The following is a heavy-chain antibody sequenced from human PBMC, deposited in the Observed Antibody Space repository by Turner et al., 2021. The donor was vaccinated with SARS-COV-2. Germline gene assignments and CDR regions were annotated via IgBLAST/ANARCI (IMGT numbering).Heavy chain of an antibody. V-gene: IGHV4-4*07. CDR3: ARDRVQLGPVGMDV. J-gene: IGHJ6*02. CDR2: SYTSRST. CDR1: GGSISSDY. D-gene: IGHD1-1*01. Sequence: QVQLQESGPGLVQPSETLSLTCTVSGGSISSDYWSWTRQPAGKGLEWIGRSYTSRSTNYTPSLKSRVTMSVDTSKNQFYLKLSSVTAADTAVYYCARDRVQLGPVGMDVWGQGTTVTVSS.